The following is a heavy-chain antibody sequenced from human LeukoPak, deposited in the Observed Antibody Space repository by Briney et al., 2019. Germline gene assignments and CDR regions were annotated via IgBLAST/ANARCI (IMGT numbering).Heavy chain of an antibody. Sequence: ASVKVSCKASGYTFTGYYMHWVRQAPGQGLEWMGWINPNSGGTNYAQKFQGRATMTRDTSISTAYMELSRLRSDDTAVYYCASITMVRGADDAFDIWGQRTMVTVSS. V-gene: IGHV1-2*02. D-gene: IGHD3-10*01. CDR3: ASITMVRGADDAFDI. CDR1: GYTFTGYY. J-gene: IGHJ3*02. CDR2: INPNSGGT.